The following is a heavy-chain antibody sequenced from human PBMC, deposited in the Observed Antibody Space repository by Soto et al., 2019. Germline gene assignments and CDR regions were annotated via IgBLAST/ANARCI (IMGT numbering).Heavy chain of an antibody. V-gene: IGHV3-23*01. CDR3: AKTLGPSAIHPFS. Sequence: HPGGSLRLSCAASGFTFSSYAMTWVRQAPGKGLEWVSSIYSSGGTYYADSVKGRFTISRDDSKNTLYVQMNILRAEDTAVYYCAKTLGPSAIHPFSWGQGTLVTVSS. CDR1: GFTFSSYA. J-gene: IGHJ5*02. D-gene: IGHD2-2*02. CDR2: IYSSGGT.